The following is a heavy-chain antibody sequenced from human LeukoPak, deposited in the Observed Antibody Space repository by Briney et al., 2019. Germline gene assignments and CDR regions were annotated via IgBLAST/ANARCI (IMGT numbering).Heavy chain of an antibody. D-gene: IGHD3-22*01. CDR3: ARDRYYYDSSGEVNWFDP. CDR2: ISSSGSTI. CDR1: GFTFSDYY. J-gene: IGHJ5*02. V-gene: IGHV3-11*01. Sequence: GGSLRLSCAASGFTFSDYYMSWIRQAPGEGLEWVSYISSSGSTIYYADSVKGRFTISRDNAKNSLYLQMNSLRAEDTAVYYCARDRYYYDSSGEVNWFDPWGQGTLVTVSS.